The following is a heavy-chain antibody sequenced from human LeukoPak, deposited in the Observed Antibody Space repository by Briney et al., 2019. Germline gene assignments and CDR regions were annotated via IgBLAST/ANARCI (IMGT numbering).Heavy chain of an antibody. CDR3: TRHLTSFWYSGSYGDDAFDI. V-gene: IGHV4-4*07. Sequence: SETLSLTCTVSGGSISSYYWSWIRQPAGKGLEWIGRIYTSGSTNYNPSLKSRVTISVDTSKNQFSLKLSSVTAADTAVYYCTRHLTSFWYSGSYGDDAFDIWGQGTTVTVSS. CDR1: GGSISSYY. CDR2: IYTSGST. J-gene: IGHJ3*02. D-gene: IGHD1-26*01.